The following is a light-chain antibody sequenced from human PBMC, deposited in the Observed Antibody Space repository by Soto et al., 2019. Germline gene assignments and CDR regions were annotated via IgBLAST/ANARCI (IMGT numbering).Light chain of an antibody. CDR2: AAS. CDR3: QYSHTTLT. J-gene: IGKJ5*01. Sequence: DIQLNHSPASLSASVGDRFTITCRASQNINIYLNWFQHKPGKSPKLLIFAASTLQGGVSSRFSGGGSGTHLNLTVSNLQPEDYATYYCQYSHTTLTFGQGTRLVL. V-gene: IGKV1-39*01. CDR1: QNINIY.